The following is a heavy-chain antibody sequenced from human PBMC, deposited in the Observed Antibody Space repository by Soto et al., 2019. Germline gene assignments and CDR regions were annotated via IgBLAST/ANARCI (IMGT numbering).Heavy chain of an antibody. J-gene: IGHJ5*02. CDR3: ARIVPCSGIRCFRFDP. D-gene: IGHD2-15*01. V-gene: IGHV4-59*08. Sequence: PSETLSLTCTVSGVSVISDYWTWLRQSPGRGLEWIAYVHYSGRNDYNPSLRSRVTISLDTSKNQFSLMLSSVTAADTAVFYCARIVPCSGIRCFRFDPWGQGTLVTVSS. CDR2: VHYSGRN. CDR1: GVSVISDY.